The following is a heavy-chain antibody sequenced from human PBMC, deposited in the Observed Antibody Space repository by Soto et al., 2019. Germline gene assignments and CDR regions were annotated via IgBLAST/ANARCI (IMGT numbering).Heavy chain of an antibody. Sequence: HPGGSLRLSFAASGFTFSSYAMSWVRQAPGKGLEWVSAISGSGGSTYYADSVKGRFTISRDNSKNTLYLQMDSLRAEDTAVYYCAKVCGGDCYGAYFDYWGQGTLVTVSS. J-gene: IGHJ4*02. D-gene: IGHD2-21*02. CDR3: AKVCGGDCYGAYFDY. CDR1: GFTFSSYA. V-gene: IGHV3-23*01. CDR2: ISGSGGST.